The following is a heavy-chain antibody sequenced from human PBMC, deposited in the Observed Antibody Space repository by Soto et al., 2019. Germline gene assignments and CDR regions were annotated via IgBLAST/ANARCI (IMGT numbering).Heavy chain of an antibody. D-gene: IGHD3-22*01. CDR2: IYRGGST. CDR1: GFTVSDNS. J-gene: IGHJ6*01. V-gene: IGHV3-66*01. CDR3: ARDKALVVPSLVNSDYYYYAMDV. Sequence: EVQLVESGGGLVQPGGSLRLSCAASGFTVSDNSMTWVRQAPGKGLEWVSVIYRGGSTNYADSVRGRFTISRDNSKNTLYLQINSLRDEDTALYYCARDKALVVPSLVNSDYYYYAMDVW.